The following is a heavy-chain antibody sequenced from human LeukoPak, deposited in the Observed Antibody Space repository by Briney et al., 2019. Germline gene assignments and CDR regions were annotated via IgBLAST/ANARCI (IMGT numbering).Heavy chain of an antibody. CDR2: ISSSSTI. CDR1: GFTFSSYS. Sequence: GGSLRLSCAASGFTFSSYSMNWVRQAPGKGLEWVSSISSSSTIYYADSVKGRFTISRDSAKNSLYLQMNSLRAEDTAVYYCARDIRCGWSSGDWGQGTLVTVSS. D-gene: IGHD6-19*01. J-gene: IGHJ4*02. V-gene: IGHV3-69-1*01. CDR3: ARDIRCGWSSGD.